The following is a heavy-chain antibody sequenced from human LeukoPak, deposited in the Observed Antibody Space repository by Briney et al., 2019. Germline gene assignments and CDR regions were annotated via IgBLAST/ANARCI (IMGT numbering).Heavy chain of an antibody. D-gene: IGHD4-11*01. Sequence: ASVKVSCKASGYTFTGYYMHWVRQAPGQGLEWMGWINPNSGGINYAQKFQGRVTMTRDTSISTAYMELSRLRSDDTAVYYCASMTTVTTGFDPWGQGTLVTVSS. CDR1: GYTFTGYY. J-gene: IGHJ5*02. V-gene: IGHV1-2*02. CDR3: ASMTTVTTGFDP. CDR2: INPNSGGI.